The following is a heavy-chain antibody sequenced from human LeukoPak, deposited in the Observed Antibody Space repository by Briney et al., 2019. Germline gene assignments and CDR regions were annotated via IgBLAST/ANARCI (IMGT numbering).Heavy chain of an antibody. V-gene: IGHV4-61*08. Sequence: SETLSLTCAVSGGSISSGGYSWNWIRQPPGKGLEWIGYTYYSGSTNYNPSLKSRVTISVDTSKNQFSLKLSSVTAADTAVYYCARDAGYSSGWNSHWYFDLWGRGTLVTVSS. J-gene: IGHJ2*01. CDR2: TYYSGST. CDR1: GGSISSGGYS. CDR3: ARDAGYSSGWNSHWYFDL. D-gene: IGHD6-19*01.